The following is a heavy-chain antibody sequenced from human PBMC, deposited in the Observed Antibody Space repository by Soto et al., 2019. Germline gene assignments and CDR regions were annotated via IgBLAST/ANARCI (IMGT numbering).Heavy chain of an antibody. Sequence: PSETLSLTCTVSGGSISSGDYYWSWIRQPPGEGLEWIGYIYYSGSTYYNPSLKSRVTISVDTSKNQFSLKLSSVTAADTAVYYCARAGYYDFWSGYYNFDYWGQGTLVTVSS. CDR1: GGSISSGDYY. CDR2: IYYSGST. CDR3: ARAGYYDFWSGYYNFDY. D-gene: IGHD3-3*01. J-gene: IGHJ4*02. V-gene: IGHV4-30-4*01.